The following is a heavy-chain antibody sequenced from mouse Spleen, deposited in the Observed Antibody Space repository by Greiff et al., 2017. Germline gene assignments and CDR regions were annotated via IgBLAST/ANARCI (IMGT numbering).Heavy chain of an antibody. CDR1: GFTFSSYA. CDR2: ISSGGSYT. V-gene: IGHV5-9-3*01. CDR3: ASPITTVVDFAY. D-gene: IGHD1-1*01. Sequence: EVHLVESGGGLVKPGGSLKLSCAASGFTFSSYAMSWVRQTPEKRLEWVATISSGGSYTYYPDSVKGRFTISRDNAKNTLYLQMSSLRSEDTAMYYCASPITTVVDFAYWGQGTLVTVSA. J-gene: IGHJ3*01.